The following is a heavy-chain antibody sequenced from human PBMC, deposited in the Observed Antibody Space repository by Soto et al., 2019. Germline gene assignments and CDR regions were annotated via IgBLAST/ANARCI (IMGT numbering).Heavy chain of an antibody. CDR1: GGSISSYY. J-gene: IGHJ6*02. CDR3: ARALGEQLELNYYYYGMDV. Sequence: SETLSLTCTVSGGSISSYYWSWIRQPPGKGLEWIGYIYYSGSTNYNPSPKSRVTISVDTSKNQFSLKLSSVTAADTAVYYCARALGEQLELNYYYYGMDVWGQGTTVTVSS. CDR2: IYYSGST. D-gene: IGHD3-16*01. V-gene: IGHV4-59*01.